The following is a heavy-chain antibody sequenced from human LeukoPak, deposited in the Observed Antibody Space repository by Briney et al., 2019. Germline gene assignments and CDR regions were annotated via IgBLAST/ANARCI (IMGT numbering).Heavy chain of an antibody. CDR3: ARLRLRTQTKDNWFDP. V-gene: IGHV4-59*08. Sequence: KPSETLSLTCTVSGGSISSYYWSWIRQPPGKGLEWIGYIYYSGSTNYNASLKSRVTISVDTSKNQFSLKLSSVTAADAAVYYCARLRLRTQTKDNWFDPWGQGTLVTVSS. CDR2: IYYSGST. CDR1: GGSISSYY. J-gene: IGHJ5*02. D-gene: IGHD1/OR15-1a*01.